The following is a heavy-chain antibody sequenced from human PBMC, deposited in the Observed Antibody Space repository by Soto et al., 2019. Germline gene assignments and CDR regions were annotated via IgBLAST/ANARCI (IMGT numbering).Heavy chain of an antibody. CDR1: GYTFRNFG. V-gene: IGHV1-18*01. CDR3: ARENSYFDY. Sequence: QIQLLQSGAEVKKPGASVKVTCKASGYTFRNFGISWVRQAPGQGLEWMGWISAYNANANYAQKFQGRLTMTADTSTRTDYMELRSLRSDDTAVYYCARENSYFDYWGQGTLVTVSS. CDR2: ISAYNANA. J-gene: IGHJ4*02.